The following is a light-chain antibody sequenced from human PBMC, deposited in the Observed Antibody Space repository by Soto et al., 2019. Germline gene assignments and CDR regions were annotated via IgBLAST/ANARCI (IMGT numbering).Light chain of an antibody. V-gene: IGKV3-15*01. CDR1: QSISSK. CDR2: GAV. J-gene: IGKJ1*01. CDR3: QQYNNWLSWT. Sequence: EVVMTQSPAVLSVSPGETATLSCRASQSISSKLAWYQQKPGQAPRLIIYGAVTRATGIPARFSGSGSTTDFTLTISSLHSEDCAVYYCQQYNNWLSWTFGQGTKVEIK.